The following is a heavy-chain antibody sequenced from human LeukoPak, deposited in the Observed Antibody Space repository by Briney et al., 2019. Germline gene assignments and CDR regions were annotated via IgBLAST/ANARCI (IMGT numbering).Heavy chain of an antibody. Sequence: TSETLSLTCAVYGGSFSGYYWSWIRQPPGKGLEWVGDINHSGSTNYNPSLRSRVTISVEKSKNQFSLNLSSVTAADTAVHYCALGGGRDFDYWGQGTLVTVSS. D-gene: IGHD3-16*01. J-gene: IGHJ4*02. CDR1: GGSFSGYY. CDR3: ALGGGRDFDY. V-gene: IGHV4-34*01. CDR2: INHSGST.